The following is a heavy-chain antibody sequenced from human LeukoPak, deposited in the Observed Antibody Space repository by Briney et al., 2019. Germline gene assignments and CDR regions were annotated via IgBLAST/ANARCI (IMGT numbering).Heavy chain of an antibody. D-gene: IGHD3-10*01. CDR2: IYHSGST. V-gene: IGHV4-59*12. CDR1: GGSISSYY. J-gene: IGHJ4*02. CDR3: AREDMVRGVRFDY. Sequence: SETLSLTCTVSGGSISSYYWSWIRQPPGEGLEWIGYIYHSGSTYYNPSLKSRATISVDRSKSQFSLKLSSVTAADTAVYYCAREDMVRGVRFDYWGQGTLVTVSS.